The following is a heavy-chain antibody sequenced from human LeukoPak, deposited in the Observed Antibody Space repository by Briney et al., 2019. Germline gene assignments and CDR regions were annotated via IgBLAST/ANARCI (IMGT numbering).Heavy chain of an antibody. V-gene: IGHV4-59*01. CDR1: GGSISSYY. CDR3: ARGEGSYYYDSSGYYIPNWYFDL. CDR2: IYYSGST. D-gene: IGHD3-22*01. Sequence: KPSETLSLTRTVSGGSISSYYWSWIRQPPGKGLEWIGYIYYSGSTNYNPSLKSRVTISVDTSKNQFSLKLSSVTAADTAVYYCARGEGSYYYDSSGYYIPNWYFDLWGRGTLVTVSS. J-gene: IGHJ2*01.